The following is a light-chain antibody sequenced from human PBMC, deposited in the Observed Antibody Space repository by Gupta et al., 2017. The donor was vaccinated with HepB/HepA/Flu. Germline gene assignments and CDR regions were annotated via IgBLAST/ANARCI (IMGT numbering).Light chain of an antibody. J-gene: IGKJ1*01. CDR3: QQCYSAPRT. CDR1: QSISSY. CDR2: AAS. V-gene: IGKV1-39*01. Sequence: DLHITHAPSSLSASVGDRVTITFRASQSISSYLNWYQQKPGKAPKLLIYAASSWQSGVPSRFSGSGSGTDFTLTISSLQPEDFATYYCQQCYSAPRTFGQGTKVEIK.